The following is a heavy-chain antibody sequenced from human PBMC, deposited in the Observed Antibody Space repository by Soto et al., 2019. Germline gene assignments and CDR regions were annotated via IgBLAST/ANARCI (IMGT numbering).Heavy chain of an antibody. V-gene: IGHV4-59*01. CDR1: GGSISSYY. J-gene: IGHJ6*02. D-gene: IGHD3-10*01. Sequence: PSETLSLTCTVSGGSISSYYWSWIRQPPGKGLEWIGYIYDNGSTNYNPSLKSRVTISVDTSKNQFSLKLSSVTAADTAVYYCGRDQAGSGYNYYYYGMDVWGQGTTVTVSS. CDR2: IYDNGST. CDR3: GRDQAGSGYNYYYYGMDV.